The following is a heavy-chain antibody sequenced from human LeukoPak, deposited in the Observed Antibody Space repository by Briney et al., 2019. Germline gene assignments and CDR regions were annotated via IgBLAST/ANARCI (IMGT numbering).Heavy chain of an antibody. Sequence: PSETLSLTCTVSGGSISSYYWSWIRQPPGKGLEWIGYIYSSGSTNYNPSFKSRVTISVDTSKNQFSLKLSSVTAADTAVYYCARHYSSGWYTFDYWGQGTLVTVSS. V-gene: IGHV4-59*08. CDR3: ARHYSSGWYTFDY. CDR1: GGSISSYY. CDR2: IYSSGST. J-gene: IGHJ4*02. D-gene: IGHD6-19*01.